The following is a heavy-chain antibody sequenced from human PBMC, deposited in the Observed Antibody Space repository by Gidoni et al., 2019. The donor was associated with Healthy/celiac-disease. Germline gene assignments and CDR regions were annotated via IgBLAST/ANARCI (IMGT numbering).Heavy chain of an antibody. Sequence: QVQLQESGPGLVKPSETLSLTCTVSGCSISSYYWSWIRQPPGKGLEWIGYIDYSGSTNYNPSLKSRVTISVDKSKNQFSMKLSCVTAADTAVYYCARITAIPSCDYYYGMDVWGQGTTVTVSS. CDR2: IDYSGST. CDR1: GCSISSYY. CDR3: ARITAIPSCDYYYGMDV. V-gene: IGHV4-59*01. D-gene: IGHD2-21*02. J-gene: IGHJ6*02.